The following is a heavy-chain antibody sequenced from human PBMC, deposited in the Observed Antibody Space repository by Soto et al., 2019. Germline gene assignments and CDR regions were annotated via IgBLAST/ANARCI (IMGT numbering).Heavy chain of an antibody. V-gene: IGHV3-33*08. Sequence: PGGSLRLSCGASGFSLGASGVNWVRQAPGKGLEWVASIRYDGDFEYYADSVKGRFTISRDNSKNTLYLQMNSLRAEDTAVYYCARDSVEVLRFLEWFHYYGMDVWGQGTTVTVSS. J-gene: IGHJ6*02. CDR1: GFSLGASG. D-gene: IGHD3-3*01. CDR3: ARDSVEVLRFLEWFHYYGMDV. CDR2: IRYDGDFE.